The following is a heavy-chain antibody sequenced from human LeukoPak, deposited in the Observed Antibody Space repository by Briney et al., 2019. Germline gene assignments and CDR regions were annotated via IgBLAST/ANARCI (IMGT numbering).Heavy chain of an antibody. V-gene: IGHV3-21*01. J-gene: IGHJ4*02. D-gene: IGHD2-15*01. CDR2: ISSSSSYI. CDR1: GFTFSSYS. CDR3: ARRVVVVAARALDY. Sequence: GGSLRLSCAASGFTFSSYSMNWVRQAPGKGLEWVSSISSSSSYIYYADSVKGRFTISRDNAKNSLYLQMNSLRAEDTAVYYCARRVVVVAARALDYWGQGTLVAVSS.